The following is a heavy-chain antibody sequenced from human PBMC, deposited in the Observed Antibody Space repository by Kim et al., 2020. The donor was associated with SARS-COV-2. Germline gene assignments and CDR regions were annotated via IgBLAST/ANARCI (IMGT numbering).Heavy chain of an antibody. V-gene: IGHV3-49*03. CDR3: TRSPDILTGWWFDP. J-gene: IGHJ5*02. Sequence: GGSLRLSCTASGFTFGDYAMSWFRQAPGKGLEWVGFIRSKAYGGTTEYAASVKGRFTISRDDSKSIAYLQMNSLKTEDTAVYYCTRSPDILTGWWFDPWGQGTLVTVSS. D-gene: IGHD3-9*01. CDR2: IRSKAYGGTT. CDR1: GFTFGDYA.